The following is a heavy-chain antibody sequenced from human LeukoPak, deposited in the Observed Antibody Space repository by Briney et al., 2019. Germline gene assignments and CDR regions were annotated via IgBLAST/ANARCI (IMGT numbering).Heavy chain of an antibody. J-gene: IGHJ6*03. Sequence: ASVKVSCKASGYTFTGYYMHWVRQAPGQGLEWMGWINPNSGGTNYAQKFQGRVTMTRDTSISTAYMELSRLRSDDTAVYYCARDTESDDYGDYYYYMDVWGKGTTVTVSS. CDR2: INPNSGGT. CDR3: ARDTESDDYGDYYYYMDV. D-gene: IGHD4-17*01. CDR1: GYTFTGYY. V-gene: IGHV1-2*02.